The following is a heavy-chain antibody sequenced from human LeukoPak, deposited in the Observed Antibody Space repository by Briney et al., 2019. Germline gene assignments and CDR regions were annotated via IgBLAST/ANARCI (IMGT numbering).Heavy chain of an antibody. CDR2: ISHDGSSE. Sequence: GGSLRLSCAASGFSFSFYGMHCVRQAPGKGLEWVALISHDGSSEYYADSMKGRFTISRDNSKNTFYLQMNSLRPEDTAVYYCASRFEWLSSFDYWGQGTLVTVSS. V-gene: IGHV3-30*03. CDR3: ASRFEWLSSFDY. D-gene: IGHD3-3*01. J-gene: IGHJ4*02. CDR1: GFSFSFYG.